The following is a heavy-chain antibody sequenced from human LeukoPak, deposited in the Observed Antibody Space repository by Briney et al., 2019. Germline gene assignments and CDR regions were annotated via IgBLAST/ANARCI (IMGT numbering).Heavy chain of an antibody. Sequence: GGSLRPSCAASGFTFDDYAMHWVRQAPGKGLEWVSLISWDGGSTYYADSVKGRFTISRDNSKNSLYLQMNSLRAEDTALYYCAKETLVRGVIWSEDYYYYMDVWGKGTTVTVSS. V-gene: IGHV3-43D*03. CDR2: ISWDGGST. J-gene: IGHJ6*03. CDR3: AKETLVRGVIWSEDYYYYMDV. CDR1: GFTFDDYA. D-gene: IGHD3-10*01.